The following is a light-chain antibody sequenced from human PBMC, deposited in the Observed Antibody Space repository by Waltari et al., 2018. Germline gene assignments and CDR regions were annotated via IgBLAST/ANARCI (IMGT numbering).Light chain of an antibody. CDR1: QPITNN. CDR2: AAS. CDR3: QQHSDYPLT. V-gene: IGKV1-16*01. Sequence: DIQMTQSPSSLSASVGHRVTITCRANQPITNNLAWSQQKPGNAPKSLLYAASNLQSGVPSRFTASGSRTDFTLTSSSLQAEDSGTYYCQQHSDYPLTFGGGTKVEIK. J-gene: IGKJ4*01.